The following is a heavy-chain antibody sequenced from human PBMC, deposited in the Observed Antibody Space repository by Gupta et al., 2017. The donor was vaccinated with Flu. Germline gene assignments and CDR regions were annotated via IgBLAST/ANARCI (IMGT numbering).Heavy chain of an antibody. CDR1: GFTFSSYA. Sequence: EVQLLESGGGLVQPGGSLRLSCAASGFTFSSYAMSWVRQAPGKGLEWVSHISGSGYSTYYADSVKGRFSISRDNSKKTLHLQMNSLRAEDTAVYYCAKDWAVVVPAAGYFDYWGQGTLVTVSS. V-gene: IGHV3-23*01. CDR2: ISGSGYST. CDR3: AKDWAVVVPAAGYFDY. D-gene: IGHD2-2*01. J-gene: IGHJ4*02.